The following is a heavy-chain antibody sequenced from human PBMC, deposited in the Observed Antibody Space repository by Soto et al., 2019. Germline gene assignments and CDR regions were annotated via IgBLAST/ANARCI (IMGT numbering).Heavy chain of an antibody. V-gene: IGHV3-48*03. Sequence: GGSLRLSCAASGFTFSSYEMNWVRQAPGKGLEWVSYITGSGSTIYYADSVKGRFTISRDNAKNSLYLQMNSLRAEDTAVYYCARKSYFDVWGQGTLVTVSS. CDR1: GFTFSSYE. J-gene: IGHJ4*02. CDR2: ITGSGSTI. CDR3: ARKSYFDV.